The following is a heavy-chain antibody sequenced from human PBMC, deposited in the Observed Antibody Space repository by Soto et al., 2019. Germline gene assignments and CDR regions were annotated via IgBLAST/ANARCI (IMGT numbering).Heavy chain of an antibody. CDR1: GCSLSSYY. J-gene: IGHJ4*02. D-gene: IGHD4-17*01. CDR2: IYYSGST. V-gene: IGHV4-59*08. Sequence: SETLSLTCSSSGCSLSSYYWSWIRQPPGKGLEWIGYIYYSGSTNYNPSLKSRVTISVDTSKNQFSLKLSSVTAADTAVYYCARRYGGTIDYWGQGTLVTVSS. CDR3: ARRYGGTIDY.